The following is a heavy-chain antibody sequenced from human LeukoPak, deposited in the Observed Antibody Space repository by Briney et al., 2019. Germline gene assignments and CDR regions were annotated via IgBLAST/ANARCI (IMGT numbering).Heavy chain of an antibody. Sequence: NTGGSLRLSCAASGFTFSSYSMNWVRQAPGKGLEWVSSISSSSSYIYYADSVKGRFTISRDNAKNSLYLQMNSLRAEDTAVYYCARDLRQRYCSGGSCYKVWGKGTTVTVSS. D-gene: IGHD2-15*01. CDR2: ISSSSSYI. CDR3: ARDLRQRYCSGGSCYKV. CDR1: GFTFSSYS. J-gene: IGHJ6*04. V-gene: IGHV3-21*01.